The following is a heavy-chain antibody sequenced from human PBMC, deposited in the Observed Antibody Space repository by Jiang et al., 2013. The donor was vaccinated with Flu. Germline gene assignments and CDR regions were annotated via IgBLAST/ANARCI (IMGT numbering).Heavy chain of an antibody. CDR3: ARDYGEPIQFDY. J-gene: IGHJ4*02. D-gene: IGHD1-14*01. CDR2: IYHRGST. V-gene: IGHV4-4*07. Sequence: GLVKPSETLSLTCSVSGASVNNYYWSWFRQPAGEGLEWIGSIYHRGSTYYNPSLKSRVTISVDTSKNQFSLKLSSVTAADTAVYYCARDYGEPIQFDYWGQGTLVTVSS. CDR1: GASVNNYY.